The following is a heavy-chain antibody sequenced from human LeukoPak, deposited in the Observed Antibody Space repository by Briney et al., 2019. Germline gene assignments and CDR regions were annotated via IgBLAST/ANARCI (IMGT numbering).Heavy chain of an antibody. Sequence: PSETLSLTCTVSGGSISSYYWSWIRQPPGKGLEWIGYIYYSGSTNYNPSLKSRVTISVDTSKNQFSLKLSSVTAADTAVYYCARAGSYEAGITPGAFDIWGQGTMVTVSS. D-gene: IGHD2-21*01. V-gene: IGHV4-59*01. CDR2: IYYSGST. J-gene: IGHJ3*02. CDR3: ARAGSYEAGITPGAFDI. CDR1: GGSISSYY.